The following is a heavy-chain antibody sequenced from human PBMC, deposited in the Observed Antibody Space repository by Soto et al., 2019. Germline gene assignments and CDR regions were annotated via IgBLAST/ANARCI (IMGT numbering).Heavy chain of an antibody. Sequence: PGESLKISCKGSGYSFTSYWIGRVRQMPGKGLEWMGIIYPGDSDTRYSPSFQGQVTISADKSISTAYLQWSSLKASDTAMYYCARQRLGHSSGYDDAFDIWGQGTMVTVSS. CDR2: IYPGDSDT. D-gene: IGHD3-22*01. V-gene: IGHV5-51*01. J-gene: IGHJ3*02. CDR1: GYSFTSYW. CDR3: ARQRLGHSSGYDDAFDI.